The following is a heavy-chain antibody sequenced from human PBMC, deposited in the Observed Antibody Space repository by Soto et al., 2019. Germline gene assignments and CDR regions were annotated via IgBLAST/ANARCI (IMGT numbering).Heavy chain of an antibody. CDR2: ISSSSTK. D-gene: IGHD2-2*03. V-gene: IGHV3-48*02. J-gene: IGHJ5*02. CDR1: GFTFSGYN. CDR3: ARDLGYCVSTSCYLFDP. Sequence: SLRLSCAASGFTFSGYNMNWVRQAPGKGLEWVSYISSSSTKYYADSVKGRFTISRDNPKNSLYLQMNSLRDEDTAVYYCARDLGYCVSTSCYLFDPWGQGTLVTVSS.